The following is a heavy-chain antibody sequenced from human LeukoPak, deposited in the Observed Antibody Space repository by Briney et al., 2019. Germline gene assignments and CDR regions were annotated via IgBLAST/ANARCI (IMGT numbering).Heavy chain of an antibody. CDR1: GFTFSSYA. J-gene: IGHJ5*02. D-gene: IGHD2-2*01. CDR3: AKDFRSDRYCSSTSCYANWFDP. Sequence: GGSLRLSCAASGFTFSSYAMSWVRQAPGKGLEWVSAISGSGGSTYYADSVKGRFTISRDNSKNTLYLQMNSLRAEGTAVYYCAKDFRSDRYCSSTSCYANWFDPWGQGTLVTVSS. V-gene: IGHV3-23*01. CDR2: ISGSGGST.